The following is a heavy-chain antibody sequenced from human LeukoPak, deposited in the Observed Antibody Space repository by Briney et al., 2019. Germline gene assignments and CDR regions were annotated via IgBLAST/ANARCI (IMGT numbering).Heavy chain of an antibody. V-gene: IGHV3-30*04. J-gene: IGHJ4*02. CDR1: GLTFSSYA. Sequence: GGSLRLSCAASGLTFSSYAMHWVRQAPGKGLEWVAVISYDGSNKYYADSVKGRFTISRDNSKNTLYLQMNSLRAEDTAVYYCARDPRQQLVLDYWGQGTLVTVSS. D-gene: IGHD6-13*01. CDR2: ISYDGSNK. CDR3: ARDPRQQLVLDY.